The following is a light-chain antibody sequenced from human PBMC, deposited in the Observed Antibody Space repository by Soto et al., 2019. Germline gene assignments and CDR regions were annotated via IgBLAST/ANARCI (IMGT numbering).Light chain of an antibody. Sequence: EAVLTQSPATLSLSPGETATLSCRASHSVDIYVAWYQQKPGQAPRLLIYDASNRATGIPARFSGSGSGTEFTLTISSLEPDDFAVYYCQQRKYWPPLTLGQGTRLEI. V-gene: IGKV3-11*01. J-gene: IGKJ5*01. CDR3: QQRKYWPPLT. CDR1: HSVDIY. CDR2: DAS.